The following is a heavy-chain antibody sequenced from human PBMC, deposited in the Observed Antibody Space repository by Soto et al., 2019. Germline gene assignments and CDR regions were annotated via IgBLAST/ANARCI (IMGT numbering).Heavy chain of an antibody. CDR2: INLYSDGT. Sequence: QVQLVQSGGEVKRPGASVKVSCKTSGYTFSNYGITWVRQAPGQRLEWLGWINLYSDGTNYAQKFKGRGSMTTATSTTTAYMELSSLGSDGTAGYYCARVVPGAEAGFRPGGQGTLVTVSS. J-gene: IGHJ5*02. CDR1: GYTFSNYG. V-gene: IGHV1-18*01. D-gene: IGHD2-2*01. CDR3: ARVVPGAEAGFRP.